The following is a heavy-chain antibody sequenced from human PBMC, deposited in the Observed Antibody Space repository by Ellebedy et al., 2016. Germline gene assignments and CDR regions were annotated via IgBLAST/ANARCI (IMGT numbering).Heavy chain of an antibody. CDR1: GFTFSNYA. CDR3: ATSPLPMSNSWYYFDY. Sequence: GESLKISCSASGFTFSNYAMNWVRQAPGKGLEWVSAISVRGGRTYYADSVKGRVTISRDDSKDTLFLQMNSLRAEDTAVYFCATSPLPMSNSWYYFDYWGQGTPVTVSS. J-gene: IGHJ4*02. V-gene: IGHV3-23*01. CDR2: ISVRGGRT. D-gene: IGHD6-13*01.